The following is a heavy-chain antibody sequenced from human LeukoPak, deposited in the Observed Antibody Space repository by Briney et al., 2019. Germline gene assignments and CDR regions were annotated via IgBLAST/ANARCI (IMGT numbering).Heavy chain of an antibody. J-gene: IGHJ5*02. V-gene: IGHV1-2*06. CDR2: INPNSGGT. CDR3: AREFLAATGTWINWFDP. CDR1: GYTFTGYY. Sequence: ASVKVSCKASGYTFTGYYMHWVRQAPGQGLEWMGRINPNSGGTSYAQKFQGRVTMTRDTSISTAYMELSRLRSDDTAVYYCAREFLAATGTWINWFDPWGQGTLVTVSS. D-gene: IGHD6-13*01.